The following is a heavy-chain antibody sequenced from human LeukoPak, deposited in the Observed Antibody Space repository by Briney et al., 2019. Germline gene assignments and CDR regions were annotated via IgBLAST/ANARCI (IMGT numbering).Heavy chain of an antibody. D-gene: IGHD3-3*01. J-gene: IGHJ5*02. CDR1: GGSISSYY. Sequence: PSETLSLTCTVSGGSISSYYWSWIRQPAGKGLEWIGRIYTSGSTNYKPSLKSRVTMSEDTSKNQFSLKLSSVTAAVTAVYYCARDLNPRAYYDFWSGYSDPTWFDPWGQGTLVTVSS. V-gene: IGHV4-4*07. CDR2: IYTSGST. CDR3: ARDLNPRAYYDFWSGYSDPTWFDP.